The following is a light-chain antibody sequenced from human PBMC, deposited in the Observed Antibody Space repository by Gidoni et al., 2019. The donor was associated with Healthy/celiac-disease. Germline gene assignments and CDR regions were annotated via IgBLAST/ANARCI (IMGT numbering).Light chain of an antibody. CDR1: QSISSW. V-gene: IGKV1-5*03. CDR2: KAS. J-gene: IGKJ1*01. CDR3: QQYHSYSP. Sequence: IQKTKYPSTMSASVGDRVTITCRDSQSISSWLAWYQQKPGKAPKLLIYKASSLESGVPSSFSGSGSGTEFTLTIRRLQPDDFATYYCQQYHSYSPFGQXTKVEIK.